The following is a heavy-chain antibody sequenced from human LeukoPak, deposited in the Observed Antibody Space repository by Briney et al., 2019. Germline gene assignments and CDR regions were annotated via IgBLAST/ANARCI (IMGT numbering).Heavy chain of an antibody. CDR1: GFTFSGYA. CDR3: AKADSEAAGEY. V-gene: IGHV3-23*01. D-gene: IGHD6-13*01. Sequence: GGSLRLSCAASGFTFSGYAMSWVRQAPGKGLEWVSAISGSGGSTYYADSVKGRFTIPRDNSKNTLYLQMNSLRAEDTAVYYCAKADSEAAGEYWGQGTLVTVSS. J-gene: IGHJ4*02. CDR2: ISGSGGST.